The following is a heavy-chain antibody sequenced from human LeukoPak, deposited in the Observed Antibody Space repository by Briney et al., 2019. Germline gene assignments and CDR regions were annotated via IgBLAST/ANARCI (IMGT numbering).Heavy chain of an antibody. V-gene: IGHV1-69*04. Sequence: SVKVSCKASGGTFSSYAISWVRQAPGQGLEWMGRIIPILGIANYAQKFQGRVTITADKSTSTAYMELSSLRSEDTAVYHCARGMTTVVTTFDYWGQGTLVTVSS. CDR1: GGTFSSYA. CDR2: IIPILGIA. D-gene: IGHD4-23*01. J-gene: IGHJ4*02. CDR3: ARGMTTVVTTFDY.